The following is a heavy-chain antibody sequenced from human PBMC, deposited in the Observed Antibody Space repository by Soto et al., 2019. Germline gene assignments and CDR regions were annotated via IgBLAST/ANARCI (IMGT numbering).Heavy chain of an antibody. Sequence: LSLTCTVSGGSISSYYWSWIRQPPGKGLEWIGYSYYSGSTNYNPSLTSRVTISVDTSKNQFSLKLSSVTAADTAVYYCARDRYSITIFGVALTGAFDIWGQGTMVTVSS. CDR2: SYYSGST. J-gene: IGHJ3*02. D-gene: IGHD3-3*01. V-gene: IGHV4-59*01. CDR1: GGSISSYY. CDR3: ARDRYSITIFGVALTGAFDI.